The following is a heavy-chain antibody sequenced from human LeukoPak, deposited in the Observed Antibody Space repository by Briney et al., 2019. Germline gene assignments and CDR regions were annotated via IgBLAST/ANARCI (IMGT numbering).Heavy chain of an antibody. Sequence: KTSETLSLTCAVYGGSFSGYYWSWIRQPPGKGLEWIGEINHSGSTNYNPSLKSRVTISVDTSKNQFSPKLSSVTAADTAVYYCARGLVRGLRTTNWFDPWGQGTLVTVSS. V-gene: IGHV4-34*01. CDR1: GGSFSGYY. J-gene: IGHJ5*02. D-gene: IGHD3-10*01. CDR2: INHSGST. CDR3: ARGLVRGLRTTNWFDP.